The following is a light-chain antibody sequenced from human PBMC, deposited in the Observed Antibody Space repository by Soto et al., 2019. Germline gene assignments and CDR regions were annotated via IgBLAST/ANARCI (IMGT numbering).Light chain of an antibody. CDR3: QQYNNWPPLT. CDR2: DAS. CDR1: QSLSGW. Sequence: DIQMTQSPSTLSASVVDRVTITCRASQSLSGWLAWYQQKPGKVPNLLIFDASSLESGVPSRFSGSGSGTEFTLTISSLQSEDFAVYYCQQYNNWPPLTFGGGTKVDI. V-gene: IGKV1-5*01. J-gene: IGKJ4*01.